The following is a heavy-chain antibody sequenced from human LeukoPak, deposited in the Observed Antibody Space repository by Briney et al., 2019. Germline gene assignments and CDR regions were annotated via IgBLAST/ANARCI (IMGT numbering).Heavy chain of an antibody. D-gene: IGHD6-25*01. CDR1: GFTFSSYA. Sequence: GGSLRLSCAASGFTFSSYAMHWVRQAPGKGLEWVAVISYDGSNKYYADSVKGRFTISRDNSKNTLYLQMNSLRAEDTAVYYCAKDSGILYYYGMDVWGQGTTVTVSS. CDR2: ISYDGSNK. J-gene: IGHJ6*02. V-gene: IGHV3-30*04. CDR3: AKDSGILYYYGMDV.